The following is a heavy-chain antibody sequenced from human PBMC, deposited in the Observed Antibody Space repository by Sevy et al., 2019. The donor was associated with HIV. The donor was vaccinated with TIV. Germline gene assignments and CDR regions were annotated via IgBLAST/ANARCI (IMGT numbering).Heavy chain of an antibody. J-gene: IGHJ4*02. D-gene: IGHD5-18*01. V-gene: IGHV4-38-2*01. CDR2: IYHSGST. CDR3: ARGGYTYGKGYFDY. Sequence: SETLSLTCGVSGYSISSGYYWGWIRQPPGKGLEWIGSIYHSGSTYSNPSLKSRVTISEDTSKNQFSLKLSSVTAADTAVYYCARGGYTYGKGYFDYWGQGTLVTVSS. CDR1: GYSISSGYY.